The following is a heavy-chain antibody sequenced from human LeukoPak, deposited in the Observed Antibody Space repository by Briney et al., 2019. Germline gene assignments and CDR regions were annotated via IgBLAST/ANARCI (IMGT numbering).Heavy chain of an antibody. D-gene: IGHD1-1*01. J-gene: IGHJ6*03. CDR1: GVIFRNLW. Sequence: GGSLRLSCGASGVIFRNLWMTWVRQDPGKGLEWVGRIKSKYDGGTIDYAAPVKGRFTISRDDSRNTLYLEMNTLKTEDTAVYYCTREPPGTGGRYMAVWGKGTTVTVSS. CDR2: IKSKYDGGTI. V-gene: IGHV3-15*01. CDR3: TREPPGTGGRYMAV.